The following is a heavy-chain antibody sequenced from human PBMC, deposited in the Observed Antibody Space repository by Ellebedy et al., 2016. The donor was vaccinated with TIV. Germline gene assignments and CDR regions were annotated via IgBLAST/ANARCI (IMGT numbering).Heavy chain of an antibody. V-gene: IGHV5-51*01. CDR2: IYPGDSDT. CDR1: GYNLTTPW. J-gene: IGHJ5*02. D-gene: IGHD5-18*01. CDR3: ARISPVGYSSLKFFDP. Sequence: GESLKISCKGSGYNLTTPWIALVRQMPGKGLEWMGVIYPGDSDTRYSQSFQGQVTISADKSIGTASLQWRSLKASDTAIYYCARISPVGYSSLKFFDPWGQGTLVTVSS.